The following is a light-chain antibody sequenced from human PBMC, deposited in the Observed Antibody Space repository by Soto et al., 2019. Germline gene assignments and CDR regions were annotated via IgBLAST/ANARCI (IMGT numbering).Light chain of an antibody. CDR1: PSVTNF. CDR2: GAF. CDR3: QQRNIWPPVT. Sequence: EIVMTHSPATLSVSPGERATLSCRASPSVTNFLAWYQQKPGQAPRLLIYGAFNRATGIPARFSGSGSGTDFTLTISSLEPEDSAIYYCQQRNIWPPVTFGQGTRLEIK. V-gene: IGKV3-11*01. J-gene: IGKJ5*01.